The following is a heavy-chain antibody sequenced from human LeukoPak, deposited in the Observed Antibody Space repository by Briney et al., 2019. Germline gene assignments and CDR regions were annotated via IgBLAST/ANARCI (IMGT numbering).Heavy chain of an antibody. J-gene: IGHJ4*02. Sequence: ASVKVSCKASGYTFTSYGISWVRQAPGQGLEWMGWISAYNGNTNYAQKLQGRVTMTTGTSTSTAYMELRSLRSDDTAVYYCARDLSPYYYDSSGYTPFDYWGQGTLVTVSS. CDR1: GYTFTSYG. CDR2: ISAYNGNT. D-gene: IGHD3-22*01. V-gene: IGHV1-18*01. CDR3: ARDLSPYYYDSSGYTPFDY.